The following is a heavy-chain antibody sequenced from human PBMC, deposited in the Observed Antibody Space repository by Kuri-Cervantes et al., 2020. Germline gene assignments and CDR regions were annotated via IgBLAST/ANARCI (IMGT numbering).Heavy chain of an antibody. V-gene: IGHV4-30-2*01. CDR2: IYHSGST. J-gene: IGHJ4*02. CDR3: ARGYGSYAPFDY. CDR1: GGSISSGGYS. D-gene: IGHD1-26*01. Sequence: LRLSCAVSGGSISSGGYSWSWIRQPPGKGLEWIGYIYHSGSTYYNPSLKSRVTISVDRSKNQFSLKLSSVTAADTAVYYCARGYGSYAPFDYWGQGTLVTVSS.